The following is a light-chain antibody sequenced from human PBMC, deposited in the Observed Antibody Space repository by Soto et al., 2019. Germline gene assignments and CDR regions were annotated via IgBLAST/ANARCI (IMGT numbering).Light chain of an antibody. V-gene: IGLV2-8*01. Sequence: QSALTQPPSASGSPGQSVTIPCTGTSSDVGDYNYVSWYQQHPGKVPKLIIYEVNKRPSGVPDRFSGSKSGNTASLTVSGLQAEDEADYYCNSYATAGTWVFGGGTKLTVL. CDR1: SSDVGDYNY. CDR2: EVN. CDR3: NSYATAGTWV. J-gene: IGLJ3*02.